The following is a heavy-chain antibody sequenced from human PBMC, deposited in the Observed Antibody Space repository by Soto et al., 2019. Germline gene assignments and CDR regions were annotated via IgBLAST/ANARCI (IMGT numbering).Heavy chain of an antibody. J-gene: IGHJ5*02. Sequence: QVQLQESGPGLVRPSETLSLTCTVSGVSLTTTSWWTWVRQPPGKGLEWIGEIHHSVSPNYSPSLQNRVIISLDKSKNQFSRRLTAVTAADTAIYYCARVTFGGGIIPFDPWGQGTLVTVSS. CDR3: ARVTFGGGIIPFDP. CDR1: GVSLTTTSW. D-gene: IGHD3-16*01. V-gene: IGHV4-4*02. CDR2: IHHSVSP.